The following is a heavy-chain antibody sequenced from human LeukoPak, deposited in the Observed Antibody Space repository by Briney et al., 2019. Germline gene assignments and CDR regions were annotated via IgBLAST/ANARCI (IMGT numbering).Heavy chain of an antibody. V-gene: IGHV6-1*01. J-gene: IGHJ4*02. Sequence: SQTLSLTCAISGDGVSSNSAAWNWIRQSPSRGLEWLGRTYYRSKWYNDYAVSVKGRIAINPDTSKNQFSLQLNSVTPEDTAVYYCARAKGRSPLFEYWGQGTLVTVSS. CDR1: GDGVSSNSAA. CDR2: TYYRSKWYN. CDR3: ARAKGRSPLFEY. D-gene: IGHD6-13*01.